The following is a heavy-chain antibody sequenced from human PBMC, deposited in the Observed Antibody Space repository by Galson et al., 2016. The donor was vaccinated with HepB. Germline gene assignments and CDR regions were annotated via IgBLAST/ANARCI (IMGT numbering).Heavy chain of an antibody. CDR3: VRDYNYAFDI. CDR2: IRDSTTM. Sequence: SLRLSCAASGFTFNIYTMNWVRQAPGTGLEWVSYIRDSTTMYHADSVKGRFTISRDDAKNSLYLQMNSLRDDDTALYYCVRDYNYAFDIWGQGTMVTVSS. CDR1: GFTFNIYT. J-gene: IGHJ3*02. V-gene: IGHV3-48*02. D-gene: IGHD5-24*01.